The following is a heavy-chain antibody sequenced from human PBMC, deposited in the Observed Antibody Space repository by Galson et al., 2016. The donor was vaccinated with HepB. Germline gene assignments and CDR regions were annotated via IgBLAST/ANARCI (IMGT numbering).Heavy chain of an antibody. Sequence: SLRLSCAASGLSFRSYGMHWVRQAPGKGLEWVAVISYDGTKRSYGDSVRGRFTISRDNSKNTLYLEMNSPRAEDTAVYYCAKDEYTIGWGPPWFDPWGQGTLVIVSS. J-gene: IGHJ5*02. CDR1: GLSFRSYG. D-gene: IGHD3-10*01. CDR3: AKDEYTIGWGPPWFDP. CDR2: ISYDGTKR. V-gene: IGHV3-30*18.